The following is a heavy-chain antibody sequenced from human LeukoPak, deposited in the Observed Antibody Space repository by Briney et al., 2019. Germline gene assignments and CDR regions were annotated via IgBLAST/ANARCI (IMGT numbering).Heavy chain of an antibody. V-gene: IGHV3-30*03. CDR2: ISYDGSNK. CDR1: GFTFSSYG. CDR3: ARDPITMVRGVIGRVTDYYYYYYMDV. D-gene: IGHD3-10*01. Sequence: GGSLRLSCAASGFTFSSYGMHWVRQAPGKGLEWVAVISYDGSNKYYSDSVKGRFTISRDNSKNTLYLQMNSLRAKDTAVYYCARDPITMVRGVIGRVTDYYYYYYMDVWGKGTTVTISS. J-gene: IGHJ6*03.